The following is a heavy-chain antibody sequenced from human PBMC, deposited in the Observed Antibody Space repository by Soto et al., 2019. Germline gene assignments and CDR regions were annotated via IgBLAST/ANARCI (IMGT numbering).Heavy chain of an antibody. Sequence: QVQLVQSGAEVKKPGSSVKVSCKASGDTFSSYSISWVRQAPGQGLEWLGRISPILGIPDYAQKFRGRVPITADKATSTAYMELSSLRSADTAVYYRARGGDYGDSELDVWGQGTTVTVSS. J-gene: IGHJ6*02. CDR1: GDTFSSYS. CDR3: ARGGDYGDSELDV. CDR2: ISPILGIP. V-gene: IGHV1-69*02. D-gene: IGHD4-17*01.